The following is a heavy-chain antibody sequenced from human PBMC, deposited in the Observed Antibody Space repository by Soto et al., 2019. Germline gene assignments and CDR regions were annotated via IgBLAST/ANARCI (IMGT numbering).Heavy chain of an antibody. J-gene: IGHJ4*02. Sequence: EVQLVESGGGLVQPGRSLRLSCAASGFTFDDYAMHWVRQAPGKGLEWVSGISWNSGSIGYADSVKGRFTISRDNAKNSLYLQMNSLRAEDTALYYCAKDSGGSGGKFDYWGQGTLVTVSS. CDR3: AKDSGGSGGKFDY. V-gene: IGHV3-9*01. CDR2: ISWNSGSI. CDR1: GFTFDDYA. D-gene: IGHD1-1*01.